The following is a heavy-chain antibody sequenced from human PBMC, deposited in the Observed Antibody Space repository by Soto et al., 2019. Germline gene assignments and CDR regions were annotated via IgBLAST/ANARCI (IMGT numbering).Heavy chain of an antibody. CDR3: AREGSGYYPHPYYYYYGMDV. Sequence: GASVKVSCKASGYTFTSYGIRWVRQAPGQGLEWMGWISAYNGNTNYAQKLQGRVTMTTDTSTSTAYMELRSLRSDDTAVYYCAREGSGYYPHPYYYYYGMDVWGQGTTVTVSS. CDR1: GYTFTSYG. V-gene: IGHV1-18*01. J-gene: IGHJ6*02. D-gene: IGHD3-3*01. CDR2: ISAYNGNT.